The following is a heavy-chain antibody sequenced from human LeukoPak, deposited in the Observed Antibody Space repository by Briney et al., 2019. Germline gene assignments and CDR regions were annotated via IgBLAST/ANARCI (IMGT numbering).Heavy chain of an antibody. J-gene: IGHJ6*02. D-gene: IGHD6-13*01. CDR2: IYSGGST. CDR1: GFTVSSNY. V-gene: IGHV3-66*02. CDR3: ARPRIAAAGTNYYYGMDV. Sequence: GGSPRLSCAASGFTVSSNYMSWVRQAPGKGLEWVSVIYSGGSTYYADSVKGRFTISRDNSKNTLYLQMNSLRAEDTAVYYCARPRIAAAGTNYYYGMDVWGQGTTVTVSS.